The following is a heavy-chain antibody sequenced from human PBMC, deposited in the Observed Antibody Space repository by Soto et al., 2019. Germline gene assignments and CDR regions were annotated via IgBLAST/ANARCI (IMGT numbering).Heavy chain of an antibody. V-gene: IGHV4-34*01. D-gene: IGHD3-3*01. CDR2: INHSGST. CDR1: GGSFSGYY. CDR3: ARGLPYYDFWSGYSNYYYYGMDV. Sequence: TLSLTCAVYGGSFSGYYWSWIRQPPGKGLEWIGEINHSGSTNYNPSLKSRVTISVDTSKNQFSLKLSSVTAADTAVYYCARGLPYYDFWSGYSNYYYYGMDVWGQGTTVTVSS. J-gene: IGHJ6*02.